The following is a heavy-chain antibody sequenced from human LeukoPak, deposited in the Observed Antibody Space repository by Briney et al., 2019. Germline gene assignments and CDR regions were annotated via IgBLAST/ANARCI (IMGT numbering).Heavy chain of an antibody. CDR1: GGSISSYY. V-gene: IGHV4-59*01. CDR3: ARGPRGYSYGPPDY. D-gene: IGHD5-18*01. J-gene: IGHJ4*02. CDR2: IYYSGST. Sequence: PSETLSLTCTVSGGSISSYYWSWIRQPPGKGLEWIGYIYYSGSTNYNPSLKSRVTISVDTSKNQFSLKLSSVTAADTAVYYCARGPRGYSYGPPDYWGQGTLVTVSS.